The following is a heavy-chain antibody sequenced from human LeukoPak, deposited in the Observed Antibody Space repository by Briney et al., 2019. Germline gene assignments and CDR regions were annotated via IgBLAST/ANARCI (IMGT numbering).Heavy chain of an antibody. CDR3: ARGGHYFDY. J-gene: IGHJ4*02. V-gene: IGHV7-4-1*02. CDR2: INTNTGNP. D-gene: IGHD3-16*01. Sequence: VSVKVSCKASGYTLSSYVINWVRQAPGQGLEWMGWINTNTGNPTYAQGFTGRFVFSLDTSVSTAYLQINSLKAEDTAVYYCARGGHYFDYWGQGTLVTVSS. CDR1: GYTLSSYV.